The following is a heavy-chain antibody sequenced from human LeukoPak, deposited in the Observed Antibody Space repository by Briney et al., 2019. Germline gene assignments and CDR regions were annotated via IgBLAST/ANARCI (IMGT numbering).Heavy chain of an antibody. CDR2: IKQDGSEK. D-gene: IGHD3-3*01. V-gene: IGHV3-7*01. CDR1: GFTFSSYW. J-gene: IGHJ6*02. CDR3: ARDHVRYYDFWSGFLYGMDV. Sequence: GGSLRLSCAASGFTFSSYWMSWVRQAPGKGLEWVANIKQDGSEKYYVDFVKGRFTISRDNAKNSLYLQMNSLRAEDTAVYYCARDHVRYYDFWSGFLYGMDVWGQGTTVTVSS.